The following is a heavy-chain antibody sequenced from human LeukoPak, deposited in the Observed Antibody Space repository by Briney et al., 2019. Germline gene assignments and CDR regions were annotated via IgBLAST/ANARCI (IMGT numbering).Heavy chain of an antibody. CDR3: AKEIRFWSGIWNFDY. V-gene: IGHV3-33*03. Sequence: GTSLRLACVASGFSSSMYGMHWVRQAPGKGLDWVAVIWYDGTNENYADSVKGRFTISRDNSKNMLYLQMNSLRAEDTAVYYCAKEIRFWSGIWNFDYWGQGTLVTVSS. CDR2: IWYDGTNE. CDR1: GFSSSMYG. D-gene: IGHD3-3*01. J-gene: IGHJ4*02.